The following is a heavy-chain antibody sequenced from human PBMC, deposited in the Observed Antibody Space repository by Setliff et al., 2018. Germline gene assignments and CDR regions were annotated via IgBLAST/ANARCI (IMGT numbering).Heavy chain of an antibody. J-gene: IGHJ4*02. V-gene: IGHV4-39*02. CDR3: ARDQDDFWSGLYY. CDR2: LYYSGST. CDR1: GGSISSSTYY. D-gene: IGHD3-3*01. Sequence: SETLSLTCTVSGGSISSSTYYWGWIRQSPGKGLEWIGSLYYSGSTYYNPSLKSRVTISVDTSKHQFSLKLSSVTAADTAVYYCARDQDDFWSGLYYWGQGTLVTVSS.